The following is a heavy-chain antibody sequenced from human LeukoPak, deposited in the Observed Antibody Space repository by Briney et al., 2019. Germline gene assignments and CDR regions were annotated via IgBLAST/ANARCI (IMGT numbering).Heavy chain of an antibody. Sequence: ASVKVSCKASGYTFSSYGISWVRQAPGRGLEWMGWISAYNGKTNYAQKLQGRVTMTTDTSTTTAYMELRSLTSDDTAVYYCARTPRYSGYEQNNDYWGQGTLVTVSS. V-gene: IGHV1-18*01. CDR2: ISAYNGKT. J-gene: IGHJ4*02. CDR1: GYTFSSYG. CDR3: ARTPRYSGYEQNNDY. D-gene: IGHD5-12*01.